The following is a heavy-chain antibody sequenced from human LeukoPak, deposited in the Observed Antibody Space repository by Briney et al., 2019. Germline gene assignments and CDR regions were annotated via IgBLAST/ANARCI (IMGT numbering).Heavy chain of an antibody. CDR3: ARDQGSYFDY. CDR1: GYNCACHG. J-gene: IGHJ4*02. V-gene: IGHV1-2*02. CDR2: INPNSGGT. D-gene: IGHD3-10*01. Sequence: SAKVSCKGSGYNCACHGVIWLRQVSGQGFEWMGWINPNSGGTKYTQKFQGRVTLTRDTSISTAYMELSRLRSDDTAVYYCARDQGSYFDYWGQGTLVTVSS.